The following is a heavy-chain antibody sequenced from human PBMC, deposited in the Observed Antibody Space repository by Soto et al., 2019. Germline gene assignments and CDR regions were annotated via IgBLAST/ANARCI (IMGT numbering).Heavy chain of an antibody. CDR2: IYNGGTT. CDR3: TRGPYGDKVDY. CDR1: GDSISDVNYY. J-gene: IGHJ4*02. V-gene: IGHV4-30-4*01. D-gene: IGHD3-16*01. Sequence: QVQLQGSGPRLVKPSQTLSLTCTVSGDSISDVNYYWTWIRQSPDKGLECIGHIYNGGTTYSNPSLKSRVTVSIDTTKSQFSLHLSSMSAADTAVYYCTRGPYGDKVDYWGQGTLVTVSS.